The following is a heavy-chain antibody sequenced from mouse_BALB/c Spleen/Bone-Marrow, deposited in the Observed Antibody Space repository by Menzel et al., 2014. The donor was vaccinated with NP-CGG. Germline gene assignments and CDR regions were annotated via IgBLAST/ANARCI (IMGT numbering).Heavy chain of an antibody. J-gene: IGHJ4*01. CDR1: GFNIKDTY. D-gene: IGHD4-1*01. V-gene: IGHV14-3*02. CDR2: IDPANGNT. CDR3: ARWEYYAMDY. Sequence: EVQLQESGAELVKPGASVKLSCTASGFNIKDTYMHWVKQRPEQGLEWIGRIDPANGNTKYDPKFQGKATITADTSSNTAYLQLSSLTSEDTAVYYCARWEYYAMDYWDQGTSVTVSS.